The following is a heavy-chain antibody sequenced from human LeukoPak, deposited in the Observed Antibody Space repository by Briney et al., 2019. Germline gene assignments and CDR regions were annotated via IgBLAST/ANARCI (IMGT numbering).Heavy chain of an antibody. Sequence: ASVKVSCKASGYTFTSYGISWVRQAPGQGLEWMGWISAYNGNTNYAQKLQGRVTMTTDTSTSTAYMELRSLRSDDTAVYYCARDTLPLRITIFAGAFDIWGQGTMVTVSS. V-gene: IGHV1-18*01. CDR2: ISAYNGNT. CDR3: ARDTLPLRITIFAGAFDI. CDR1: GYTFTSYG. J-gene: IGHJ3*02. D-gene: IGHD3-3*01.